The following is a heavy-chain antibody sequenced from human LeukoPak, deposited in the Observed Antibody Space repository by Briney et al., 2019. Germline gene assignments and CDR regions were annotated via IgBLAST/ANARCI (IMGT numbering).Heavy chain of an antibody. Sequence: ASVKVSCKASGYTFTSYDINWVRQATGQGLEWMGWMNPNSGNTGYAQKFQGRVTMTRNTSISTAYMELSSLRSEDTAVYYCARVVVAAHDFDYWGQGTLVTVSS. CDR1: GYTFTSYD. D-gene: IGHD2-15*01. V-gene: IGHV1-8*01. CDR2: MNPNSGNT. J-gene: IGHJ4*02. CDR3: ARVVVAAHDFDY.